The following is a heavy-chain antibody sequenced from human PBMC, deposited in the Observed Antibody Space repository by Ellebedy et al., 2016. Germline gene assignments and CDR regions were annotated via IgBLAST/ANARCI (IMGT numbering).Heavy chain of an antibody. CDR3: ARAPRSCIPYRDCFQYWDFDL. V-gene: IGHV4-59*01. Sequence: SETLSLTXTVSGGSISSYYWSWIRQPPGKGLEWIGYIYYSGSTNYNPSLKSRVTISVDTSKNQFSLKLSSVTAADTAVYYCARAPRSCIPYRDCFQYWDFDLWGRGTLVTVSS. CDR1: GGSISSYY. J-gene: IGHJ2*01. D-gene: IGHD2-21*02. CDR2: IYYSGST.